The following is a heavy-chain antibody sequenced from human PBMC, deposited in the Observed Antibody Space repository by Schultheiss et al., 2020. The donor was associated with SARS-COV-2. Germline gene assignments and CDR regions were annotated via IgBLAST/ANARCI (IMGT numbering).Heavy chain of an antibody. Sequence: GGSLRLSCAASGFTVSSNYMSWVRQAPGKGLEWVSYISSSSSTIYYADSVKGRFTISRDNSKNTLYLQMNSLRAEDTAVYYCARVNNFDLDYWGQGTLVTVSS. CDR2: ISSSSSTI. V-gene: IGHV3-48*01. CDR3: ARVNNFDLDY. CDR1: GFTVSSNY. D-gene: IGHD2/OR15-2a*01. J-gene: IGHJ4*02.